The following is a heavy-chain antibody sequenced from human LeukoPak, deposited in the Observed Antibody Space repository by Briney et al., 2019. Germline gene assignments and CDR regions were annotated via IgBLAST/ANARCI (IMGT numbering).Heavy chain of an antibody. J-gene: IGHJ4*02. Sequence: ASVKVSCKASGYTFTGYYMHWVRQAPGQGLEWMGRINPNSGGTNYAQKFQARVTMTRDTSISTAYMELSRLRSDDTAVYYCARDYYDSSGYYDGWGQGTLVTVSS. V-gene: IGHV1-2*06. D-gene: IGHD3-22*01. CDR2: INPNSGGT. CDR3: ARDYYDSSGYYDG. CDR1: GYTFTGYY.